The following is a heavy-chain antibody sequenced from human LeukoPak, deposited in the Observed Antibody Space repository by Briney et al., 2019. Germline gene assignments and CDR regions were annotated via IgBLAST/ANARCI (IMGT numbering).Heavy chain of an antibody. CDR2: IYYSGNT. Sequence: SETLSLTCTVSGGSISSYHWSWIRQPPGKGLEWIGYIYYSGNTNYNPSLMSRVTISVDTSKNQFSLKLSSVTAADTADYYCASESGSYRNFDYWGQGTLVTVS. J-gene: IGHJ4*02. CDR3: ASESGSYRNFDY. D-gene: IGHD1-26*01. V-gene: IGHV4-59*01. CDR1: GGSISSYH.